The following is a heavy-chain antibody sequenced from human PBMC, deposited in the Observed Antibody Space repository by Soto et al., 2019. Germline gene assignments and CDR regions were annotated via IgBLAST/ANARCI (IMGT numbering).Heavy chain of an antibody. CDR2: ISGSGGST. CDR1: GFTFITYA. V-gene: IGHV3-23*01. CDR3: AKLPAAQSYFDF. D-gene: IGHD2-2*01. Sequence: EVQLLDSGGGLVQPGGSLRLSCAASGFTFITYAMSWVRQAPGKGLEWVSIISGSGGSTYYPDSVKGRFTISRDNSKNTLYLQMNRLRADDTAVYYCAKLPAAQSYFDFWGQGPLVTVSS. J-gene: IGHJ4*02.